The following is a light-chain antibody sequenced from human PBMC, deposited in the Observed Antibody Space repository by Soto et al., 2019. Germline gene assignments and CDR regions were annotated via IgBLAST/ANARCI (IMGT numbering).Light chain of an antibody. CDR2: TVS. Sequence: DIQMTQSPSSLSVSVGDRVTLTCRTSQTISTSLNWYQQKPGTAPKLLINTVSRLQSGVPSRFSGSGSGRDFTLTISSLQPEDFTTYYCQQTYLTPFTFGPGTKVHI. J-gene: IGKJ3*01. V-gene: IGKV1-39*01. CDR3: QQTYLTPFT. CDR1: QTISTS.